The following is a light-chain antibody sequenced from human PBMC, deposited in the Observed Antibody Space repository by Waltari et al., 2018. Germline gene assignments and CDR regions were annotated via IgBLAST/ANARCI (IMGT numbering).Light chain of an antibody. CDR1: KSITTW. Sequence: DIQMTQSPSTLSASVGDRVIITCRASKSITTWLAWYQQKPGKAHKLLIYKTSTLESGVPSRFSGSGSGTEFTLTISSLQPDDFATYYCQHYNSYSGDTFGQGTKLEI. CDR3: QHYNSYSGDT. J-gene: IGKJ2*01. CDR2: KTS. V-gene: IGKV1-5*03.